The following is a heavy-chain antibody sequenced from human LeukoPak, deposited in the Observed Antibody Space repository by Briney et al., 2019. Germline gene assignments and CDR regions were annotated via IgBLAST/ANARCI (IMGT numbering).Heavy chain of an antibody. CDR2: ISGSGTST. D-gene: IGHD6-19*01. CDR3: AKRGDRSGWSYYFDY. J-gene: IGHJ4*02. V-gene: IGHV3-23*01. Sequence: GGSLRLSCAASGFTFPNYVMSWVRQAPGKGLEWVSAISGSGTSTYYADSVKGRFTISRDNSENTQYLQMSSLTDEDTAVYFCAKRGDRSGWSYYFDYWGQGTLVTVSS. CDR1: GFTFPNYV.